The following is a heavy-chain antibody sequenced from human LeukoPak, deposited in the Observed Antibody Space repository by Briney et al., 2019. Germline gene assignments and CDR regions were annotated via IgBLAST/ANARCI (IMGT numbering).Heavy chain of an antibody. V-gene: IGHV3-66*01. CDR2: IYSGGNT. CDR1: GFTVSSNF. D-gene: IGHD1-26*01. CDR3: VRSRGGSYFNRAFDI. Sequence: PGGSLRLSCAASGFTVSSNFMNWVRQAPGKGLEWVPVIYSGGNTYFADSVKGRFTISRDDSKNTLYVQMNSLRAEDAAVYYCVRSRGGSYFNRAFDIWGQGTMVTVSS. J-gene: IGHJ3*02.